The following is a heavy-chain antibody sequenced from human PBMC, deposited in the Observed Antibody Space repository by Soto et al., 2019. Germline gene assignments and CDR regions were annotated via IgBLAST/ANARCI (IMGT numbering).Heavy chain of an antibody. D-gene: IGHD1-26*01. V-gene: IGHV3-23*04. Sequence: VQLVDSGGGLVQPGGSLRLSCAASGFIFSNYVMSWVRQAPGKGLEWVSSISDSGGTSYYADSVKGRFTISRDNSKNPVYLKMTSLRDDDTAIYYCAKRPRALLTCHYWGQGTLVTVSS. CDR1: GFIFSNYV. CDR3: AKRPRALLTCHY. CDR2: ISDSGGTS. J-gene: IGHJ4*02.